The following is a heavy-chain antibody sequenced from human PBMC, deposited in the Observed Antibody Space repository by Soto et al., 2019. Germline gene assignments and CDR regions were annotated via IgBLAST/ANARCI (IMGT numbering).Heavy chain of an antibody. CDR1: GFPFRSYT. CDR2: ISYDSTYK. CDR3: TRDSPSIKYDFDS. V-gene: IGHV3-30-3*01. D-gene: IGHD1-20*01. Sequence: QVRLVESGGGVVPPGTSLRLSCAASGFPFRSYTVHWVRQAPGTGLEWLALISYDSTYKLYADSVRGRFTISRDNSENTLYLQMNSLRAGDTAVYYCTRDSPSIKYDFDSWGQGTLVTVSS. J-gene: IGHJ4*02.